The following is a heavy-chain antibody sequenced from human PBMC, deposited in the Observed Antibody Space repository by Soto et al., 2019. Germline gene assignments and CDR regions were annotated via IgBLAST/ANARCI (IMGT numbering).Heavy chain of an antibody. Sequence: QVQLVESGGGVVQPGRSLRLACAASGFDFSRYGMHWVRQAPGKGLEWVAVISYDGSIEYYGDSVKGRFTISRDNSKNTLYLQRNILSADETVYFSWARPGRDFWTGRYYLDYWGQGPRVPAS. CDR1: GFDFSRYG. V-gene: IGHV3-30*03. D-gene: IGHD3-3*01. CDR2: ISYDGSIE. J-gene: IGHJ4*02. CDR3: ARPGRDFWTGRYYLDY.